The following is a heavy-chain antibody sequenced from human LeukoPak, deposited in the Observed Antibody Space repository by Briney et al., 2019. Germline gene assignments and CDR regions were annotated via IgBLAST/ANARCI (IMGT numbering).Heavy chain of an antibody. CDR3: ARDPRSSTSHSFDI. CDR1: GGSISSFS. D-gene: IGHD6-13*01. Sequence: SETLSLTCTVSGGSISSFSWSWIRQPPGQELEWIGYVSYSGNTNYNPSLKSRVTMSVDPSKNQVSLKLSSVTAADTAMYYCARDPRSSTSHSFDIWGQGTMVTVS. V-gene: IGHV4-59*01. J-gene: IGHJ3*02. CDR2: VSYSGNT.